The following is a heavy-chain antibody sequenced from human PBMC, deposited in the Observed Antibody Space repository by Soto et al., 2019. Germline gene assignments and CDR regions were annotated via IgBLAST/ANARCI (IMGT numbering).Heavy chain of an antibody. D-gene: IGHD5-12*01. V-gene: IGHV4-31*03. CDR2: IYYSGST. Sequence: QVQLQESGPGLVKPSQTLSLTCTVSGGSISSGGYYWSWIRQHPGKGLEWIGYIYYSGSTYYNPSLKSRVTLSVDTSKNQFSLKLSSVTAADTAVYYCARGQESYPRQKPPPAGGYVYWGQGTLVTVSS. CDR3: ARGQESYPRQKPPPAGGYVY. CDR1: GGSISSGGYY. J-gene: IGHJ4*02.